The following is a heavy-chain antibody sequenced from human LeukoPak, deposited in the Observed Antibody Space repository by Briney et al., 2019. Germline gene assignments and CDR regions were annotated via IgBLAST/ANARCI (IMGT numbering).Heavy chain of an antibody. D-gene: IGHD3-22*01. J-gene: IGHJ5*02. V-gene: IGHV4-61*01. Sequence: KSSETLSLTCTVSGGSVSSGSFYWSWIRQPPGKGLEWIGYIYYSGSTNYNPSLKSRVTISGDTSKNQFSLKLSSVTAADTAVYYCAGVRRYYDSSGYHYNWFDPWGQGTLVTDSS. CDR1: GGSVSSGSFY. CDR3: AGVRRYYDSSGYHYNWFDP. CDR2: IYYSGST.